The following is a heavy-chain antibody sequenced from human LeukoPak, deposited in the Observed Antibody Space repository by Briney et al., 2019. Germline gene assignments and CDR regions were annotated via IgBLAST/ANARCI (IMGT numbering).Heavy chain of an antibody. Sequence: GASVKVSCKASGGTFSSYAISWVRQAPGQGLEWMGGIIPIFGTANYAQKFQGRVTITADKSTSTAYMELSSLRSEDTAVYYCARDSHYYDSSGYSRAFDIWGQGTMVTVSS. V-gene: IGHV1-69*06. CDR3: ARDSHYYDSSGYSRAFDI. CDR2: IIPIFGTA. CDR1: GGTFSSYA. D-gene: IGHD3-22*01. J-gene: IGHJ3*02.